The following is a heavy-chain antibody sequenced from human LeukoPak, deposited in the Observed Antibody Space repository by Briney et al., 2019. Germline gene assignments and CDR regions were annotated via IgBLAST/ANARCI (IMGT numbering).Heavy chain of an antibody. Sequence: GRSLRLSCAASGFTFRSYGLHGVRQAPGKGLEGVAVIWYDGSNKYYADSVKGRFTISRDNSKNTLYLQMISLRAEDTAVYYCAKPMASYYYYMDVWGKGTTVTVSS. CDR3: AKPMASYYYYMDV. J-gene: IGHJ6*03. D-gene: IGHD3-10*01. V-gene: IGHV3-33*06. CDR1: GFTFRSYG. CDR2: IWYDGSNK.